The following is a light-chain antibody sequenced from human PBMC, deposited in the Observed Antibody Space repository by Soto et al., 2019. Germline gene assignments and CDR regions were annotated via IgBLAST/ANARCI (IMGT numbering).Light chain of an antibody. CDR3: QHYGNSPPIT. CDR1: QSVSSSY. V-gene: IGKV3-20*01. Sequence: EIVLTQSPGTLSLSPGERATLSCRASQSVSSSYLAWYQQKPGQAPRLLIYGVSSRATGIPDRFSGSGSGTDFTLTISRLEPEDFAVYYCQHYGNSPPITSGQGTRLEIK. CDR2: GVS. J-gene: IGKJ5*01.